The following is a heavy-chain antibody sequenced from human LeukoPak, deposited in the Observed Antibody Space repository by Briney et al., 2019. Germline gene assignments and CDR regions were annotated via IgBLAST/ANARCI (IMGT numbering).Heavy chain of an antibody. J-gene: IGHJ3*02. D-gene: IGHD3-10*01. V-gene: IGHV3-30*18. CDR1: GFTFSSYG. CDR3: AKEGSGSGSYYNAFDI. Sequence: GGSLRLSCAASGFTFSSYGMHWVRQAPGKGLEWVAVISYDGSNKYYADSVKGRFTISRDNSKNTLYLQMNSLRAEDTAVYYCAKEGSGSGSYYNAFDIWGQGTMVTVSS. CDR2: ISYDGSNK.